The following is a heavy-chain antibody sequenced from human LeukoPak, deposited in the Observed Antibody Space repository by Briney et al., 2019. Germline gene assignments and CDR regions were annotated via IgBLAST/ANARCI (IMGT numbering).Heavy chain of an antibody. CDR2: IYSSGST. J-gene: IGHJ5*02. CDR3: ARDKGQYGSGTRGFTWFDP. Sequence: PSETLSLTCTVSGGSISSATYYWSLIRQPAGKGLEWIGRIYSSGSTNYDPSLKSRVTISVDPSKNQFSLKLNSVTAADTAVYYCARDKGQYGSGTRGFTWFDPWGQGTLVTVSS. D-gene: IGHD3-10*01. CDR1: GGSISSATYY. V-gene: IGHV4-61*02.